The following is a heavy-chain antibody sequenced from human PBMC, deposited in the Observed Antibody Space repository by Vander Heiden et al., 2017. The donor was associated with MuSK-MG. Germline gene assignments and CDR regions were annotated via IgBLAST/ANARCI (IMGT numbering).Heavy chain of an antibody. Sequence: QVQLQESGPGLVKPSETLSLTCTVSGGSISRYYWSWIRQPPGKGLEWIGYIYYSGSTNYNPSLKSRVTISVDTSKNQFSLKLSSVTAADTAVYYCARWGGNYYDSSGYYPYWGQGTLVTVSS. CDR2: IYYSGST. CDR3: ARWGGNYYDSSGYYPY. CDR1: GGSISRYY. D-gene: IGHD3-22*01. J-gene: IGHJ4*02. V-gene: IGHV4-59*01.